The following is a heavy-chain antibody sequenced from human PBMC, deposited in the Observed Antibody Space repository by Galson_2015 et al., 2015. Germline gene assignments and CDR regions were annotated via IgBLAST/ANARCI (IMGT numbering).Heavy chain of an antibody. D-gene: IGHD4-11*01. CDR3: AKIGYTNYQIQF. V-gene: IGHV3-53*01. CDR1: GFTIGSNY. J-gene: IGHJ4*02. CDR2: IYSGGAT. Sequence: SLRLSCAVSGFTIGSNYMTWVRQAPGKGLECVSVIYSGGATSYADSVKGRFTISNDSSQNTVYLHMKSLRTEDTAIYYCAKIGYTNYQIQFWGQGSLVTVSS.